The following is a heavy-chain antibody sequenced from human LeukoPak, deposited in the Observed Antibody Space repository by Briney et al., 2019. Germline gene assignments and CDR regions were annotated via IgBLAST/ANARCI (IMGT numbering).Heavy chain of an antibody. CDR1: GYSISSGYY. D-gene: IGHD1-26*01. J-gene: IGHJ5*02. CDR2: IYHSGRT. V-gene: IGHV4-38-2*02. Sequence: NPSETLSLTCTVSGYSISSGYYWGWIRQPPGKGLEWIGIIYHSGRTDYNPSLKSRVTISEDTSKNQFSLKLSSVTAADTAVYYCAGATRGSRGFDPWGQGTLVTVSS. CDR3: AGATRGSRGFDP.